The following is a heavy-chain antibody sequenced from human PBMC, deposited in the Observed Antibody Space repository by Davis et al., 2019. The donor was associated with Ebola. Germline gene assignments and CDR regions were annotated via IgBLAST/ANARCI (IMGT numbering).Heavy chain of an antibody. CDR1: GYTFTSYA. D-gene: IGHD3-22*01. CDR3: ARVGRDGRWLLYYMDV. Sequence: ASVKVSCKASGYTFTSYAMHWVRQAPGQRLEWMGWINAGNGNTKYSQKFQGRVTITRDTSASTAYMELSSLRSEDTAVYYCARVGRDGRWLLYYMDVWGKGTTVTVSS. J-gene: IGHJ6*03. V-gene: IGHV1-3*01. CDR2: INAGNGNT.